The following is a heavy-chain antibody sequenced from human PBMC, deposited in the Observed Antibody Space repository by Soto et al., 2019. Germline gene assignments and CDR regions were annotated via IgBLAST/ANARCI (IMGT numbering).Heavy chain of an antibody. J-gene: IGHJ4*02. CDR2: ISYDGRSK. D-gene: IGHD3-22*01. Sequence: QVQLVESGGGVVQPGRSLRLTCAASGFTFSSYAMHWVRQAPGKGLEWVAVISYDGRSKYYADSIKGRFTISSDNSKNTLYLQMTDLRPEDSAVYYCAKAPSSRVVISTCFDYWGQGTLVTVSS. CDR1: GFTFSSYA. CDR3: AKAPSSRVVISTCFDY. V-gene: IGHV3-30*18.